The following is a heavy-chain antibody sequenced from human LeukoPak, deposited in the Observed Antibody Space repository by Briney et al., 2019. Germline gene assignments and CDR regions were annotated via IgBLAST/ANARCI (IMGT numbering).Heavy chain of an antibody. J-gene: IGHJ3*02. Sequence: GGSLRLSCIASGLTVSSNYMSWVRQAPGKGLEWVSVIYSGGNTYYADSVKGRFTISRDNSKNTLYLQMNSLRAEDTALYYCAKEGYSGYDWTFDIWGQGTMVTVSS. CDR1: GLTVSSNY. CDR2: IYSGGNT. D-gene: IGHD5-12*01. CDR3: AKEGYSGYDWTFDI. V-gene: IGHV3-53*01.